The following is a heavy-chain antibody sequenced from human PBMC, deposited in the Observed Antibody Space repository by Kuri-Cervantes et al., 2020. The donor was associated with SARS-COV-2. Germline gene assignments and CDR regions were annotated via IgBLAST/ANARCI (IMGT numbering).Heavy chain of an antibody. CDR2: ISGSGGST. CDR1: GFTFSSYA. CDR3: AKDGDSSGYYADAFDI. Sequence: GGSLRLSCAASGFTFSSYAMSWVRQAPGKGLEWVSAISGSGGSTYYADSVNGRFTISRDNSKNTLYLQMNSLRAEDTAVYYCAKDGDSSGYYADAFDIWGQGTMVTVSS. D-gene: IGHD3-22*01. V-gene: IGHV3-23*01. J-gene: IGHJ3*02.